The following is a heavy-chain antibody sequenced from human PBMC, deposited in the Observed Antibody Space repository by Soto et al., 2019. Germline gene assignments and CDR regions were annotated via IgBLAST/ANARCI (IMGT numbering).Heavy chain of an antibody. Sequence: ASVKVSCKASGYTFTSYYMHWVRQAPGQGLEWMGIINPSGGSTGYAQKFQGRVTMTRDTSTSTVYMELSSLRSEDTAVYYCARDILNYCDSSGYFDYWGQGTLVTVSS. CDR3: ARDILNYCDSSGYFDY. CDR2: INPSGGST. D-gene: IGHD3-22*01. J-gene: IGHJ4*02. CDR1: GYTFTSYY. V-gene: IGHV1-46*01.